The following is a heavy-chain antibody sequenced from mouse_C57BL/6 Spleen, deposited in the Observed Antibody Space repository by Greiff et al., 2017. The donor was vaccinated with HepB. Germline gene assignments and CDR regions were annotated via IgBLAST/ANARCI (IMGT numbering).Heavy chain of an antibody. D-gene: IGHD2-3*01. Sequence: VMLVESGAELVKPGASVKISCKASGYAFSSYWMNWVKQRPGKGLGWIGQIYPGDGDTNYNGKFKGKATMAADKSSSTAYMQLSSLTSEDSAVYVCAREGGDIDDGYHYAMDYWGQGTSVTVSS. CDR2: IYPGDGDT. J-gene: IGHJ4*01. V-gene: IGHV1-80*01. CDR3: AREGGDIDDGYHYAMDY. CDR1: GYAFSSYW.